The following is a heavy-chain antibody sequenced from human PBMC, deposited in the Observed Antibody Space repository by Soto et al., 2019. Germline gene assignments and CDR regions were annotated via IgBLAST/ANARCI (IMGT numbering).Heavy chain of an antibody. D-gene: IGHD4-17*01. CDR2: IYGSAART. V-gene: IGHV3-23*01. J-gene: IGHJ4*02. CDR1: GFTFHQYT. Sequence: EVQLWESGGELVRPGGSLRISCTASGFTFHQYTINWVRQAQGKGLEWVSGIYGSAARTFYADSVKGRFTISRDNARNTVYLQMNILRADDTAVYYYAKDREPDGHWDIDWSGQGTRVTVSS. CDR3: AKDREPDGHWDIDW.